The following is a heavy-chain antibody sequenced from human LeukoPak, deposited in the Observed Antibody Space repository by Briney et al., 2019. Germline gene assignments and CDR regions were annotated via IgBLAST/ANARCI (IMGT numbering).Heavy chain of an antibody. CDR2: IYHSGST. CDR1: GGSISSSNW. V-gene: IGHV4-4*02. J-gene: IGHJ3*02. D-gene: IGHD3-22*01. CDR3: ASDYYDSSGYYRNAFDI. Sequence: SETLSLTCAVSGGSISSSNWWSWVRQPPGKGLEWIGEIYHSGSTNYNPSLKSRVTISVDKSKNQFSLKLSSVTAADTAVYYCASDYYDSSGYYRNAFDIWGQGTMVTVSS.